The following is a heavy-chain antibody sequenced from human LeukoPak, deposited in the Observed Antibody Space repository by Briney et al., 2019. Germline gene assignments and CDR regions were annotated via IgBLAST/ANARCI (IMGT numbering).Heavy chain of an antibody. CDR3: ARSSCGGNCYYLFDY. CDR1: GFTFSDHG. V-gene: IGHV3-21*01. CDR2: ISSSSVYK. J-gene: IGHJ4*02. Sequence: GGSLRLSCKASGFTFSDHGMNWVRRAPGKGLEWVSSISSSSVYKFDADSVKGRFTTSRDNAKNSLYLQMDSLRAEDTAVYYCARSSCGGNCYYLFDYWGQGTLVTVAS. D-gene: IGHD2-15*01.